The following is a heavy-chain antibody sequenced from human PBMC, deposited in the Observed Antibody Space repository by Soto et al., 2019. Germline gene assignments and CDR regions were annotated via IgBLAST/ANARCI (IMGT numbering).Heavy chain of an antibody. Sequence: PGGTLRLSCAASGFTFSSYSMNWVRQAPGKGLEWVSYISSSSSTIYYADSVKGRFTISRDNAKNSLYLQMNSLRDEDTAVYYCARDDAGATDPYYYYGMDVWGQGTTVTVSS. CDR3: ARDDAGATDPYYYYGMDV. CDR2: ISSSSSTI. J-gene: IGHJ6*02. CDR1: GFTFSSYS. D-gene: IGHD1-26*01. V-gene: IGHV3-48*02.